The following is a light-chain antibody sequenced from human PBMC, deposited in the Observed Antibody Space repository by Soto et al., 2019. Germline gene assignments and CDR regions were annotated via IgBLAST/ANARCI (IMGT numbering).Light chain of an antibody. CDR1: SGYSKYK. J-gene: IGLJ2*01. CDR3: GADHGSGSNFVV. Sequence: QSVLTQPPSASTSLGASVTLTCTLSSGYSKYKVDWYEQRPGKGPRFVMRVGTGGIVRSKGDGIPDRFSVLGSGLNRYLTIKNIQEEDESDYHCGADHGSGSNFVVFGGGTKVTVL. CDR2: VGTGGIVR. V-gene: IGLV9-49*01.